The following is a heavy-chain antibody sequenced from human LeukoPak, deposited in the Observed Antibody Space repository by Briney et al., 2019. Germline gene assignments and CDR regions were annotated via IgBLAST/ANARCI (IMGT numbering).Heavy chain of an antibody. CDR2: IYYSGST. CDR1: GGSISSGDYY. Sequence: SETLSLTCTVSGGSISSGDYYWSWIRQPPGKGLEWIGYIYYSGSTYYNPSLKSRVTISVDTSKSQFSLKLSSVTAADTAVYSCARVAAAAGILDYWGQGTLVTVPS. D-gene: IGHD6-13*01. CDR3: ARVAAAAGILDY. J-gene: IGHJ4*02. V-gene: IGHV4-30-4*01.